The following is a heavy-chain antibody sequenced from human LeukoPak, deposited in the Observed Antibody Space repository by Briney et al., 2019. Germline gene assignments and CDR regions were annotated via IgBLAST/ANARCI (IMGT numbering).Heavy chain of an antibody. D-gene: IGHD6-6*01. CDR2: ISSSSSYI. Sequence: GGSLRLSCAASGFTFSSYSMNWVRQAPAKGLEWVSSISSSSSYIYYADSVKGRFTISRDNAKNSLYLQMNSLRAEDTAVYYCARDEAEYSSACWGQGTLVTVSS. CDR3: ARDEAEYSSAC. V-gene: IGHV3-21*01. CDR1: GFTFSSYS. J-gene: IGHJ4*02.